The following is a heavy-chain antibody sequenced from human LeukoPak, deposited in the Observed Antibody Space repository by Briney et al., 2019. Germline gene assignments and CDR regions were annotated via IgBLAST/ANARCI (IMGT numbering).Heavy chain of an antibody. Sequence: GGSLRLSCAASGFTFSSYGMSWVRQAPGKGLEWVSYISSSSSTIYYADSVKGRFTISRDNAKNSLYLQMNSLRAEDTAVYYCAREIRRHWNDRGNFDYWGQGTLVTVSS. J-gene: IGHJ4*02. D-gene: IGHD1-1*01. CDR3: AREIRRHWNDRGNFDY. CDR2: ISSSSSTI. CDR1: GFTFSSYG. V-gene: IGHV3-48*01.